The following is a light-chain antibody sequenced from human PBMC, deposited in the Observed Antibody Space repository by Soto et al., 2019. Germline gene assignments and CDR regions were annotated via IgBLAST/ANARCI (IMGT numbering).Light chain of an antibody. CDR3: QLYNSYSWT. CDR1: QGISSW. J-gene: IGKJ1*01. Sequence: DVQMTLSTNTVSASVGDRVTITCRASQGISSWLAWYQQKPGKAPKLLIYAASSLQSGVPSRFSGSGSGTEFTLTIIILQPDDFAPYCCQLYNSYSWTFGQGTKVDIK. V-gene: IGKV1D-16*01. CDR2: AAS.